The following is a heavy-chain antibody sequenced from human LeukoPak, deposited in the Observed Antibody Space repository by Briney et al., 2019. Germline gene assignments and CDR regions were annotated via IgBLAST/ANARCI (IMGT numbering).Heavy chain of an antibody. J-gene: IGHJ5*01. Sequence: GESLKISCTGSGYIFSDYWIGWVRQMPGKGLEWMGIIYPGDSDVRYSPSFQGQVIMSADKSISTAYLEWSGLKASDTATYYCARLSRPHILDTNWFDSWGQGSLVTISS. V-gene: IGHV5-51*01. CDR2: IYPGDSDV. CDR3: ARLSRPHILDTNWFDS. D-gene: IGHD3-9*01. CDR1: GYIFSDYW.